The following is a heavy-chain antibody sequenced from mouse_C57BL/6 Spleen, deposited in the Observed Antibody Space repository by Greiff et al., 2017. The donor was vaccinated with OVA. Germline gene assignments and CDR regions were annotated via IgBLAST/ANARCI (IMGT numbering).Heavy chain of an antibody. CDR1: GYTFTSYW. V-gene: IGHV1-7*01. D-gene: IGHD1-3*01. Sequence: VKLVESGAELAKPGASVKLSCTASGYTFTSYWMHWVKQRPGQGLEWIGYINPSSGYTKYNQKFKDKATLTADKSSSTAYMQLSSLTYEDSAVYYCARLYIGDYYAMDYWGQGTSVTVSS. CDR2: INPSSGYT. CDR3: ARLYIGDYYAMDY. J-gene: IGHJ4*01.